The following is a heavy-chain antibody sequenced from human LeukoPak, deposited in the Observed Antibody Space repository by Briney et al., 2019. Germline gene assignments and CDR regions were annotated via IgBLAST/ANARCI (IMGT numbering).Heavy chain of an antibody. CDR1: GFTFSSYA. CDR2: ISSNGGST. Sequence: GSLRLSCAASGFTFSSYAMHWVRQAPGKGLEYVSAISSNGGSTYYANSVKGRFTTSRDNSKNTLYLQMGSLRAEDMAVYYCARGGIVGAPLPDYWGQGTLVTVSS. CDR3: ARGGIVGAPLPDY. J-gene: IGHJ4*02. V-gene: IGHV3-64*01. D-gene: IGHD1-26*01.